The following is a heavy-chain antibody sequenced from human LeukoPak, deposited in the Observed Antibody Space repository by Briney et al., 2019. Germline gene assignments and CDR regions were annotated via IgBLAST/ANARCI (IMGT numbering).Heavy chain of an antibody. V-gene: IGHV4-34*01. Sequence: KPSETLSLTCAVYGGSFSGYYWSWIRQPPGKRLEWIGEINHSGSTNYNPSLKSRVAISVDTSKNQFSLKLSSVTAADTAVYYCARGLRYYYYYGMDVWGQGTTVTVSS. J-gene: IGHJ6*02. CDR2: INHSGST. CDR1: GGSFSGYY. CDR3: ARGLRYYYYYGMDV. D-gene: IGHD4-17*01.